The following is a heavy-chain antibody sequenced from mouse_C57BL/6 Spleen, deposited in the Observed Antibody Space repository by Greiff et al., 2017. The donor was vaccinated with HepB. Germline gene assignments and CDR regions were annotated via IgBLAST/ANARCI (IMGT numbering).Heavy chain of an antibody. CDR1: GYTFTDYN. CDR3: ARRYDGYFWYFDV. D-gene: IGHD2-3*01. J-gene: IGHJ1*03. Sequence: VQLQQSGPELVKPGASVKIPCKASGYTFTDYNMDWVKQSHGKSLEWIGDINPNNGGTIYNQKFKGKATLTVDKSSSTAYMELRSLTSEDTAVYYCARRYDGYFWYFDVWGTGTTVTVSS. V-gene: IGHV1-18*01. CDR2: INPNNGGT.